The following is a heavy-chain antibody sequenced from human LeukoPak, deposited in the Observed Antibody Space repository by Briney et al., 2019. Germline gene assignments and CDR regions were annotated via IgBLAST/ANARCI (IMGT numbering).Heavy chain of an antibody. CDR2: ILYDGSNK. V-gene: IGHV3-30*02. Sequence: PGGSLRLSCAASGFTFSSYGMHWVRQAPGKGLEGVAFILYDGSNKYYANSVKGRFTISRDNSKNTLYLQMNSLSAEDTAVYYCAKDASIAARLDYYYYMDVWGKGTTVTVSS. D-gene: IGHD6-6*01. J-gene: IGHJ6*03. CDR3: AKDASIAARLDYYYYMDV. CDR1: GFTFSSYG.